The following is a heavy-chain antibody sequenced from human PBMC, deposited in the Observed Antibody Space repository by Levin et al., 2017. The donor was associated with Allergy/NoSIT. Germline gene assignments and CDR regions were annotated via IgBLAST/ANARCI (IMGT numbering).Heavy chain of an antibody. CDR1: GGSISSDTYY. J-gene: IGHJ4*02. V-gene: IGHV4-31*03. CDR3: SREDRILGAGSSEGDCGQDYYFDN. D-gene: IGHD1-26*01. Sequence: SETLSLTCTVSGGSISSDTYYWTWIRQPPGTGLEWIGYISYSGSPYYNPSLKSRLSISLDTSRNQFSLKLRSVTAADTAVYYCSREDRILGAGSSEGDCGQDYYFDNWGQGALVTVSS. CDR2: ISYSGSP.